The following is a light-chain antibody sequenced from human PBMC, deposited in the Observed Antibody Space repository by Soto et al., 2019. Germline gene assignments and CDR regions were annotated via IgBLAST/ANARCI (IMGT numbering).Light chain of an antibody. Sequence: EIVMTQSPATQSVSPGERATLSCRVSQSVSSNLAWYQQKPGQAPRLLIYGASTRATGIPARFSGSGSGTEFTLTISSLQSEDFAVYYCQQYKIWPPWTFGQGTKVEIK. J-gene: IGKJ1*01. CDR1: QSVSSN. CDR3: QQYKIWPPWT. CDR2: GAS. V-gene: IGKV3-15*01.